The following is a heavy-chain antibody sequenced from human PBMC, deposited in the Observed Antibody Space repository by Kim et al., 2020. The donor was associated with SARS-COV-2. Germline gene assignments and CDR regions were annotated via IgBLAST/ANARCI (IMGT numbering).Heavy chain of an antibody. D-gene: IGHD6-19*01. CDR3: ARIPEDLSRSSGWYWYFDL. CDR1: GFTVSSNY. Sequence: GGSLRLSCAASGFTVSSNYMSWVRQAPGKGLEWVSVIYSGGSTYYADSVKGRFTISRDNSKNTLYLQMNSLRAEDTAVYYCARIPEDLSRSSGWYWYFDLWGRGTLVTVSS. J-gene: IGHJ2*01. CDR2: IYSGGST. V-gene: IGHV3-53*01.